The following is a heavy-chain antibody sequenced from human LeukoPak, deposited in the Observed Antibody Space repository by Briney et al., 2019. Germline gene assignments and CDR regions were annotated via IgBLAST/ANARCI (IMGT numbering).Heavy chain of an antibody. V-gene: IGHV4-39*01. CDR3: ARQGMTTVTEGGAFDI. Sequence: PSETLSLTCTVSGGSISSSTYYWGWIRQPPGKGLDWIGSIYYSGTTFYNPSLKSRVTISIDTSKNQFSLKLSSVTAADTTVYYCARQGMTTVTEGGAFDIWGQGTMVTVSS. CDR2: IYYSGTT. CDR1: GGSISSSTYY. J-gene: IGHJ3*02. D-gene: IGHD4-17*01.